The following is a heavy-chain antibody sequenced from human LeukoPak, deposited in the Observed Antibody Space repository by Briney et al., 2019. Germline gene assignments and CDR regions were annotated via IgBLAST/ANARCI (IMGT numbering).Heavy chain of an antibody. V-gene: IGHV4-61*01. J-gene: IGHJ5*02. D-gene: IGHD3-3*01. CDR2: IYYSGST. CDR3: ARVGRKYYDFWSGYYSWFDP. CDR1: GGSVSSGSYY. Sequence: KPPETLSLTCTVSGGSVSSGSYYWSWIRQPPGKGLEWIGYIYYSGSTNYNPSLKSRVTISVDTSKNQFSLKLSSVTAADTAVYYCARVGRKYYDFWSGYYSWFDPWGQGTLVTVSS.